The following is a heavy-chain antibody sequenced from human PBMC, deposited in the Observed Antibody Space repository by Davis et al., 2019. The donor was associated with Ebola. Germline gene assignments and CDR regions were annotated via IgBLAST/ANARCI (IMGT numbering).Heavy chain of an antibody. CDR3: ATVYSHSWLHFDF. J-gene: IGHJ4*02. V-gene: IGHV1-18*04. CDR2: ISAYNGNT. CDR1: GYTFTSYG. Sequence: AASVKVSCKASGYTFTSYGISWVRQAPGQGLEWMGWISAYNGNTKYSQKFQGRVTMTRDTSTSTVYMELSSLRSEDTAVYYCATVYSHSWLHFDFWGPGTLVTVSS. D-gene: IGHD6-13*01.